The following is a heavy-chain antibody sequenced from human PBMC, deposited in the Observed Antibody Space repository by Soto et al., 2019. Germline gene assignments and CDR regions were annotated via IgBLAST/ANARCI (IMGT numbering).Heavy chain of an antibody. Sequence: SETLSLTCTVSGASITGSSYWSWIRQPAGKGLEWIGRFSLSGTTNYNPSLRSRVTMSADVSKNQFSLRLTSVTAADTALYYCARGMTPPGAPAWYYFDSWGQGTLVTVPQ. CDR1: GASITGSSY. V-gene: IGHV4-4*07. J-gene: IGHJ4*02. CDR3: ARGMTPPGAPAWYYFDS. D-gene: IGHD2-8*02. CDR2: FSLSGTT.